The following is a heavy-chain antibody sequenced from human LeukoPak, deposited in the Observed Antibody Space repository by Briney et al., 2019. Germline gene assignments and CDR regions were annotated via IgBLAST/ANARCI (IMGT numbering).Heavy chain of an antibody. CDR2: INHSGST. D-gene: IGHD7-27*01. J-gene: IGHJ3*02. Sequence: SETLSLTCAVYGGSFSGYYWSWIRQPPGKGLEWIGEINHSGSTNYNPSLKSRVTISVDTSKNQFSLKLNSVTAADTAVYYCASDPLTGNPPGGAHDAFDIWGQGTMVTASS. CDR3: ASDPLTGNPPGGAHDAFDI. CDR1: GGSFSGYY. V-gene: IGHV4-34*01.